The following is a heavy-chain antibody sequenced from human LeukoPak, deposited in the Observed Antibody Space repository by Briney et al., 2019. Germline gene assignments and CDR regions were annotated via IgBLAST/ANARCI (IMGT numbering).Heavy chain of an antibody. CDR2: TSSSSSTI. CDR1: GFTFSSFS. J-gene: IGHJ5*02. V-gene: IGHV3-48*01. D-gene: IGHD3-10*01. Sequence: PGGSLRLSCAASGFTFSSFSMNWVRQAPGKGLEWVSYTSSSSSTIYYADSVKGRCTISRDNAKNSLYLQMNSLRAEDTAVYYCARDPFSPYYYGSGSPEWFDPWGQGTLVTVAS. CDR3: ARDPFSPYYYGSGSPEWFDP.